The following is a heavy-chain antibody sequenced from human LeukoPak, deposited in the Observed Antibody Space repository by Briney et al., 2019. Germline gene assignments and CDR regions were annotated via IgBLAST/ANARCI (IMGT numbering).Heavy chain of an antibody. CDR2: INWNGGST. D-gene: IGHD3-22*01. V-gene: IGHV3-20*04. Sequence: RGSLRLSCAASGFTFDDYGMSWVRQAPGKGLEWVSGINWNGGSTGYADSVKGRFTISRDNAKNSLYLQMNSLRAEDTALYYCAGDGSTYYYDSSGSDYWGQGTLVTVSS. CDR3: AGDGSTYYYDSSGSDY. J-gene: IGHJ4*02. CDR1: GFTFDDYG.